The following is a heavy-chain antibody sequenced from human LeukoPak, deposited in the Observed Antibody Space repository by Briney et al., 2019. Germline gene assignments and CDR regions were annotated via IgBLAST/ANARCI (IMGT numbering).Heavy chain of an antibody. J-gene: IGHJ3*02. CDR2: IYYSGST. V-gene: IGHV4-39*01. Sequence: SETLSLTCTVSGGSISSSSYYWGWIRQPPGKGLEWIGSIYYSGSTYYNPSLKSRVTISVDTSKNQFSLKLSSVTAADTAVYYCARPHSSSWYPQDAFDIWGQGTMVTVSS. D-gene: IGHD6-13*01. CDR1: GGSISSSSYY. CDR3: ARPHSSSWYPQDAFDI.